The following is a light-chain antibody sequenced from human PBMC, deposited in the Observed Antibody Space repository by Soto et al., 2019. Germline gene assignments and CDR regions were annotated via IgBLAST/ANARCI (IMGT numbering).Light chain of an antibody. CDR2: DAS. J-gene: IGKJ5*01. CDR1: QSVSSY. Sequence: EIVLTQSPATLSLSPGARAPLSCRASQSVSSYLAWYQQKPGQAPRLLIYDASNRATGIPARFRGSGSGTDFTLTISSLEPEDFAVYYCQQRSNWPLFGQGTRLEIK. CDR3: QQRSNWPL. V-gene: IGKV3-11*01.